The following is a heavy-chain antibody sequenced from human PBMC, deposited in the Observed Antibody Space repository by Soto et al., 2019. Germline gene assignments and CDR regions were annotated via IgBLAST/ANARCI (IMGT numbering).Heavy chain of an antibody. CDR1: GGSISSGGYY. Sequence: SETLSLTCTVSGGSISSGGYYWSWIRQLSGKGLEWIGYIYYSGSTYYNPSLKSRVTISVDTSKNQFSLKLSSVTAADTAVYYCARVGYYYDSRGYIDYWGQGTLVTVSS. CDR2: IYYSGST. CDR3: ARVGYYYDSRGYIDY. D-gene: IGHD3-22*01. J-gene: IGHJ4*02. V-gene: IGHV4-31*03.